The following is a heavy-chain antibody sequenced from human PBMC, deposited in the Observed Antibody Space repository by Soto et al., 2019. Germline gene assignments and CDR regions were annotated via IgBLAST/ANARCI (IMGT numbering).Heavy chain of an antibody. CDR3: TRILWSSGRDALDI. CDR1: GFTFRSYA. V-gene: IGHV3-23*01. CDR2: IGTSGTPT. Sequence: DVQLLESGGDLVQPGGSLRLSCIASGFTFRSYAMAWVRQAPGEDLEWVSAIGTSGTPTLYADSVKSRFSISRDDSRNTVSLEMNGLGVEDTATYYCTRILWSSGRDALDIWGQGTTVTVSS. D-gene: IGHD2-21*01. J-gene: IGHJ6*02.